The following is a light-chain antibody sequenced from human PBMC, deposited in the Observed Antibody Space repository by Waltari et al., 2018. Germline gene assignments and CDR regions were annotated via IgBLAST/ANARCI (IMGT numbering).Light chain of an antibody. CDR1: EDINTW. J-gene: IGKJ2*01. CDR3: QQYYRYYT. V-gene: IGKV1-5*01. Sequence: DVQMTQSPSTLSASVGDRVTITCRASEDINTWLAWYQQKPGKAPKLLISDAASLKSGVPSRFSGSGSGTEFTLAINNLQPEDFATYYCQQYYRYYTFGQGTKLEIK. CDR2: DAA.